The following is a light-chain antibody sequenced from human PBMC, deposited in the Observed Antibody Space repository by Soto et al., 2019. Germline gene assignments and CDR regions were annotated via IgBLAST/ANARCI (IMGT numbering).Light chain of an antibody. V-gene: IGKV1-27*01. CDR2: AAS. CDR3: QNYNGAPWT. J-gene: IGKJ1*01. CDR1: QGISNY. Sequence: DIQMTQSPSSLSASVGDRVTITCRVSQGISNYLAWYQQKQGKVPKLLIYAASTLQSGVPSRFSGSGSGTDFTLTISSLQPEDVATYYCQNYNGAPWTFGQGTKVEIK.